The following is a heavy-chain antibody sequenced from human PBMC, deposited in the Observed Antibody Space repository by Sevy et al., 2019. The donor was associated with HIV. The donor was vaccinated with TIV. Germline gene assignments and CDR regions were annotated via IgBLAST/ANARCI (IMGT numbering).Heavy chain of an antibody. CDR1: GFTFSSYG. J-gene: IGHJ4*02. Sequence: GGPLRLSCAASGFTFSSYGMHWVRQGPGKGLEWVAVIWFDGSNTYYADSVKGRFTISRDIAKNTLYLQMNSLRAEDTAVYYCARDLEFYDSGDYGPAFMPDYWGQGTLVTVSS. D-gene: IGHD4-17*01. V-gene: IGHV3-33*01. CDR2: IWFDGSNT. CDR3: ARDLEFYDSGDYGPAFMPDY.